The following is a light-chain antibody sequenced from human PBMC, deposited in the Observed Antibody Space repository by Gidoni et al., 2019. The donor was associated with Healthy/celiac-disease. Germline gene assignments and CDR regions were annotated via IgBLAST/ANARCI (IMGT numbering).Light chain of an antibody. CDR2: DAS. J-gene: IGKJ5*01. V-gene: IGKV3-11*01. CDR1: QSVSSY. CDR3: QHRSNWS. Sequence: DIVLTQSPATLSLSPGERATLSCRASQSVSSYLAWYQQKPGQAPRLLIYDASNRATGSPARSSGSGTGIDLTLTISSLDPEDIAVYYCQHRSNWSFGQGTRLEIK.